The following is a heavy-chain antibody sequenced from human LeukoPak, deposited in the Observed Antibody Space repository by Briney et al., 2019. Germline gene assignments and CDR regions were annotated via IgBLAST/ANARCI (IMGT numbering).Heavy chain of an antibody. Sequence: PGGSLRLSCAASGFTFSSYWMSWVRQAPGKGLEWVANIKQDGSEKYYVDSVKGRFTISRDNAKNSLYLQMNSLRAEDTAVYYCARGHAVLRFLEWFPSGYYYGMDVWGQGTTVTVSS. V-gene: IGHV3-7*05. CDR2: IKQDGSEK. J-gene: IGHJ6*02. D-gene: IGHD3-3*01. CDR3: ARGHAVLRFLEWFPSGYYYGMDV. CDR1: GFTFSSYW.